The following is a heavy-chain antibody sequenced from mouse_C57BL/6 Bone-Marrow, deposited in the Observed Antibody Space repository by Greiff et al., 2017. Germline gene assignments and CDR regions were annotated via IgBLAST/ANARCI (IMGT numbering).Heavy chain of an antibody. Sequence: EVQLQQSGAELVRPGASVKLSCTASGFNIKDDYMHWVKQRPEQGLEWIGWIDPENGDTEYASKFQGKATITADTSSNTAYLQLSSLTSEDTAVYYCTCNYYWYFDVWGTGTTVTVSS. CDR1: GFNIKDDY. V-gene: IGHV14-4*01. D-gene: IGHD2-1*01. CDR2: IDPENGDT. CDR3: TCNYYWYFDV. J-gene: IGHJ1*03.